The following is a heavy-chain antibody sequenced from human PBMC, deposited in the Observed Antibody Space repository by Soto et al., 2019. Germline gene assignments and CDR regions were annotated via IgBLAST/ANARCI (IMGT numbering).Heavy chain of an antibody. D-gene: IGHD3-3*01. CDR2: ISAYNGNT. CDR3: ARRSGYSMGYYYYGMDV. J-gene: IGHJ6*02. V-gene: IGHV1-18*01. CDR1: GYTFTSYG. Sequence: SVKVSCKASGYTFTSYGISWVRQAPGQGLEWTGWISAYNGNTNYAQKLQGRVTMTTDTSTSTAYMELRSLRSDDTAVYYCARRSGYSMGYYYYGMDVWGQGTTVTVSS.